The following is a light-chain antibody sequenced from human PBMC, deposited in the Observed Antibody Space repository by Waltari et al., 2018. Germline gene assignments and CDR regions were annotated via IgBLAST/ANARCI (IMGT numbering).Light chain of an antibody. CDR3: ASYTSASTRVV. J-gene: IGLJ2*01. CDR2: AVT. CDR1: SSYGGGFDY. V-gene: IGLV2-14*01. Sequence: QSALTQPASVSGSPGQSLTTSCPGPSSYGGGFDYFSWCQQPPDTPPKVMIYAVTNRPSGVSHRFSASKSGNTASLTISGLQAEDEAHYHCASYTSASTRVVFGGGTKLTVL.